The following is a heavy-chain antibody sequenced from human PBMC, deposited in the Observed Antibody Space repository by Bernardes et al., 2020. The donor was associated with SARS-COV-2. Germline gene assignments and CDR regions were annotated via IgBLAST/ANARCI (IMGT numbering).Heavy chain of an antibody. CDR2: MNPHSGGT. Sequence: ASVKVSCKTSGYPFTGYYIHWVRQAPGQGLEWMGSMNPHSGGTNYAQKFHGRVIMTRDTSVNTAYMELSSLRSDDTAVYYCARDLWGTQAPDYWGQGTLVTVSS. J-gene: IGHJ4*02. CDR3: ARDLWGTQAPDY. D-gene: IGHD3-16*01. V-gene: IGHV1-2*02. CDR1: GYPFTGYY.